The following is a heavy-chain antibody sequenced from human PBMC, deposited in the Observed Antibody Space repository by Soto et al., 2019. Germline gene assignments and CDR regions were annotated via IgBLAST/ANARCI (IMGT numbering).Heavy chain of an antibody. CDR1: SGPDRSHN. J-gene: IGHJ6*02. V-gene: IGHV4-59*08. D-gene: IGHD4-17*01. CDR3: VRQGIDYLHGLVDV. CDR2: VYYTGDT. Sequence: QVQLQQSGPRLVKPSETLSLTCTVSSGPDRSHNWGWIRQPPGRGLEWIGYVYYTGDTAYNPSLRGRVTRSADTSKNDISLSLNSVPAADPAVYYCVRQGIDYLHGLVDVWGQGTTVSVSS.